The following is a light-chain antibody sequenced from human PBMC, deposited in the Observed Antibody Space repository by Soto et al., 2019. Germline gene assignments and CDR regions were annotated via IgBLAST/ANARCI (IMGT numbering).Light chain of an antibody. J-gene: IGLJ2*01. CDR3: QTWDTGVV. V-gene: IGLV4-69*01. CDR1: SGHSNYA. CDR2: LTSDGSH. Sequence: QPVLTQSPSASASLGASVKLTCTLSSGHSNYAIAWHQQQPEKGPRFLMKLTSDGSHTKGDGIPDRFSGSSSGAERYLTISSLQSADESDYSCQTWDTGVVFGGGTKVTVL.